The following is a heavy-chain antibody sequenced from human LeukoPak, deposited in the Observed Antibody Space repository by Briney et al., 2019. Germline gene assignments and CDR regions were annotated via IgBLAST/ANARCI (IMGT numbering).Heavy chain of an antibody. V-gene: IGHV1-2*02. D-gene: IGHD2-15*01. CDR2: INPNSGGT. Sequence: ASVKVSCKASGYTFTGYYMHWVRQAPGQGLEWMGWINPNSGGTNYAQKFQGRVTMTRDTSISTAYMELSRLGSDDTAVCYCARDRVVVVAADNYYYYMDVWGKGTTVTVSS. CDR1: GYTFTGYY. CDR3: ARDRVVVVAADNYYYYMDV. J-gene: IGHJ6*03.